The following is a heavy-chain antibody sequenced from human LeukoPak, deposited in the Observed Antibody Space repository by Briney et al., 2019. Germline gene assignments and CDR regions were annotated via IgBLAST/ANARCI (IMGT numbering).Heavy chain of an antibody. CDR1: GYTFTSYG. J-gene: IGHJ4*02. V-gene: IGHV1-18*01. Sequence: ASVKVSCKASGYTFTSYGISWVRQAPGQGLEWMGWISAYNGNTNYAQKLQGRVTMTTDTSTSTAYMELRSLRSDDTAVYYCARVGSRIAVDYPADYWGQGTLVTVSS. CDR2: ISAYNGNT. CDR3: ARVGSRIAVDYPADY. D-gene: IGHD6-19*01.